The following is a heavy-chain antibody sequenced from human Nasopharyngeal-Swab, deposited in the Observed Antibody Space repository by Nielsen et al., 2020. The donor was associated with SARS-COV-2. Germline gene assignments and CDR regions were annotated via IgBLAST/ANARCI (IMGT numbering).Heavy chain of an antibody. D-gene: IGHD5/OR15-5a*01. V-gene: IGHV3-30*03. CDR2: ISYDGSNK. J-gene: IGHJ4*02. CDR1: GLPFSSYG. Sequence: SLTLSCGASGLPFSSYGMHWVRQAPGKGLEWVAVISYDGSNKYYADSVKGRFTISRDNSKNTLYLQMNSLRAEDTAVYYCALAVYDYIDYWGQGTLVTVSS. CDR3: ALAVYDYIDY.